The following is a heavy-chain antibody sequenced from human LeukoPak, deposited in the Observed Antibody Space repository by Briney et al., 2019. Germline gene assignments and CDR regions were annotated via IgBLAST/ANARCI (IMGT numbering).Heavy chain of an antibody. CDR1: GYTFTSYG. CDR3: ARALTTVTSWFDP. D-gene: IGHD4-17*01. CDR2: ISAYNGNT. J-gene: IGHJ5*02. V-gene: IGHV1-18*01. Sequence: ASVKVSCKASGYTFTSYGISWVRQAPGQGLGWMGWISAYNGNTNYAQNLQGRVTMTTDTSTSTAYMELRSLRSDDTAVYYCARALTTVTSWFDPWGQGTLVTVSS.